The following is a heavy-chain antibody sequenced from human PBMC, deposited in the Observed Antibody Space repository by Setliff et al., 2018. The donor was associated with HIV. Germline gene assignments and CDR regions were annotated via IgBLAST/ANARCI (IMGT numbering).Heavy chain of an antibody. Sequence: EASVKVSCKASGYTFTDYYIHWVRQAPGQGLEWMGCVIPNSGKTYYAQEFQGRVTMTSDTSINTAYMEVSWLTSDDTAIYYCARDLAYCSGGSCYRPFIYYFYYMDVWGKGATVTVSS. D-gene: IGHD2-15*01. CDR1: GYTFTDYY. V-gene: IGHV1-2*02. J-gene: IGHJ6*03. CDR2: VIPNSGKT. CDR3: ARDLAYCSGGSCYRPFIYYFYYMDV.